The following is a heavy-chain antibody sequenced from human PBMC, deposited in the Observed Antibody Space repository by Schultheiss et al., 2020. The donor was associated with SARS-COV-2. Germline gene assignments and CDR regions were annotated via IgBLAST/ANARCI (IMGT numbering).Heavy chain of an antibody. V-gene: IGHV3-23*01. Sequence: GGSLRLSCAASGFTFSSYAMSWVRQAPGKGLEWVSAISGSGGSTYYADSVKGRFTISRDNSKNTLYLQMNSLRAEDTAVYYCARDRFWGSYYDSSGQERYYFDYWGQGTLVTVSS. CDR2: ISGSGGST. CDR1: GFTFSSYA. D-gene: IGHD3-22*01. CDR3: ARDRFWGSYYDSSGQERYYFDY. J-gene: IGHJ4*02.